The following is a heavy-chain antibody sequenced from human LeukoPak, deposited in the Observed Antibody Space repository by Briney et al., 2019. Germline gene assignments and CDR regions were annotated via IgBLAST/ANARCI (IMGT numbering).Heavy chain of an antibody. J-gene: IGHJ4*02. V-gene: IGHV1-18*04. CDR3: ARHPLTFGGVIVFDY. Sequence: ASVKVSCKASGYTFTSYGISWVRQAPGQGLEWMGWISAYNGNTNYAQKLQGRVTITTDTSTSTAYMELRSLRSDDTAVYYCARHPLTFGGVIVFDYWGQGTLVTVSS. CDR1: GYTFTSYG. D-gene: IGHD3-16*02. CDR2: ISAYNGNT.